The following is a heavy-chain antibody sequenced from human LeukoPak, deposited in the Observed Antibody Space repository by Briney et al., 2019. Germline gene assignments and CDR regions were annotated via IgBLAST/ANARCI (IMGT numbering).Heavy chain of an antibody. CDR3: VRGTIAAAGIDY. CDR2: IKGDGSSI. J-gene: IGHJ4*02. CDR1: GFTFSSCS. V-gene: IGHV3-74*01. D-gene: IGHD6-13*01. Sequence: GGSLRLSCAASGFTFSSCSMHWVRQAPGKGLVWVSRIKGDGSSISYADSVKGRFTIFRDNAKNTLLLQMDSLRAEDTAVYYCVRGTIAAAGIDYWGQGTLVTVSS.